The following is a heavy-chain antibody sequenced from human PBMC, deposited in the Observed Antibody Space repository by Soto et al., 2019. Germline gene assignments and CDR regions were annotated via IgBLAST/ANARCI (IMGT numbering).Heavy chain of an antibody. D-gene: IGHD3-10*01. CDR1: GGTFSSYA. Sequence: QVQLVQSGAEVKKPESSVKVSCKASGGTFSSYAISWVREAPGQGLEWMGGIIPIFGTANYAQKFQGRVTITADESQSTAHMELSSLRSEDTAVYYWGGVSYGSGSRYYYYYHGMGVWGQGTTVTVSS. J-gene: IGHJ6*02. CDR3: GGVSYGSGSRYYYYYHGMGV. CDR2: IIPIFGTA. V-gene: IGHV1-69*01.